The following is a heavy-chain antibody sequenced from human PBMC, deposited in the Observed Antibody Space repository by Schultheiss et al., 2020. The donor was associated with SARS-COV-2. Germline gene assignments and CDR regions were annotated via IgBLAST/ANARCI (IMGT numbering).Heavy chain of an antibody. CDR3: AKDTAMADYYYYGMDV. CDR1: GFTFDDYA. V-gene: IGHV3-9*01. Sequence: GGSLRLSCAASGFTFDDYAMHWVRQVPGKGLEWVSGISWNSGSIGYADSVKGRFTISRDNAKNSLYLQMNSLRAEDTALYYCAKDTAMADYYYYGMDVWGQGTTVTVSS. CDR2: ISWNSGSI. J-gene: IGHJ6*02. D-gene: IGHD5-18*01.